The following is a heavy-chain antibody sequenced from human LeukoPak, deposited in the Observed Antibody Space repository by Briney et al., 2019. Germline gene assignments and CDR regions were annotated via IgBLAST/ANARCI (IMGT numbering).Heavy chain of an antibody. CDR3: VNSRMTTVTALDY. J-gene: IGHJ4*02. V-gene: IGHV3-64D*06. CDR2: ISSNGGDT. Sequence: GGSLRLSCSASGFTFSTYAMHWVRQAPGKGLEYVSTISSNGGDTYYADSVKGRFTISRDNSKDTLYLQMSSLRAEDTAVYYCVNSRMTTVTALDYWGQGTLVTVSS. CDR1: GFTFSTYA. D-gene: IGHD4-17*01.